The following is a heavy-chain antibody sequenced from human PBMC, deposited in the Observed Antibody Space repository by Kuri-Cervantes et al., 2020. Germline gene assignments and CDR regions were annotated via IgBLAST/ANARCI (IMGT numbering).Heavy chain of an antibody. D-gene: IGHD6-13*01. CDR1: GYTLTNLY. V-gene: IGHV1-24*01. Sequence: ASVKVPCKVSGYTLTNLYMHWVRQTPGKGLEWMGGFDPGNAEAIYAQKFQGRVTMTEDTSTDTAYMDLSSLRSEDTAKYYCAAAIAATLFDYWGQGTLVTVSS. CDR2: FDPGNAEA. J-gene: IGHJ4*02. CDR3: AAAIAATLFDY.